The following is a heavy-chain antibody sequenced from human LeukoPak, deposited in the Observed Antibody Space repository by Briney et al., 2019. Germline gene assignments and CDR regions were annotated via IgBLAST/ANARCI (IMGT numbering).Heavy chain of an antibody. CDR1: GFTFSSYW. D-gene: IGHD3-10*01. J-gene: IGHJ4*02. V-gene: IGHV3-7*04. CDR3: ARDAIPSGSGSYNDY. Sequence: GGSLRLSCAASGFTFSSYWMTWVRQAPGKGLEWVAIIKQDGSEKYYVDSVKGRFTISRDNAKNSLYLQMNSLRAEDTAVYYCARDAIPSGSGSYNDYWGQGTLVTVSS. CDR2: IKQDGSEK.